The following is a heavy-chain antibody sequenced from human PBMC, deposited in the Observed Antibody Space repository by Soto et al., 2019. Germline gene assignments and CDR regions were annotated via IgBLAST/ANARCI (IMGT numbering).Heavy chain of an antibody. CDR1: GGSISSGGYY. V-gene: IGHV4-31*03. D-gene: IGHD2-15*01. CDR3: ARVIVVVVAATPDYYYYYYMDV. Sequence: SETLSLTCTVSGGSISSGGYYWSWIRQHPGKGLEWIGYIYYSGSTYYNPSLKSRVTISVDTSKNQFSLKLSSVTAADTAVYYCARVIVVVVAATPDYYYYYYMDVWGKGTTVTVSS. J-gene: IGHJ6*03. CDR2: IYYSGST.